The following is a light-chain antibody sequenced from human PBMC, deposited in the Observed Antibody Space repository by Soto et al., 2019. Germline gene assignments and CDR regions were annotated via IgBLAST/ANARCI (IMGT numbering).Light chain of an antibody. V-gene: IGKV3-15*01. Sequence: MTQSPATLSVSPVEIATLSCRASQSVSSNLAWYQQKPGQAPRLLIYGASSRATGIPVRFSGSGSGTEFTLTISSLQSEDFAVYYCQQYNNWPLTFGQGTRLEI. CDR3: QQYNNWPLT. CDR2: GAS. J-gene: IGKJ5*01. CDR1: QSVSSN.